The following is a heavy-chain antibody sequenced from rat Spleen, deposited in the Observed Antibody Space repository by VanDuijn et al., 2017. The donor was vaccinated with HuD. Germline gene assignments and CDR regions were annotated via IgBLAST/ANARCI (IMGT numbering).Heavy chain of an antibody. D-gene: IGHD5-1*01. CDR1: GFNFNDYW. Sequence: EVKLVESGGGLVPPGRSLKLSCAASGFNFNDYWMGWVRQAPGKGLEWIGEINKDSSTMKYSPSLKDKLTISRDNAQNTRYLQMDSLGCEDTATYYCARGELFDYWGQGVMVTVSS. CDR2: INKDSSTM. J-gene: IGHJ2*01. CDR3: ARGELFDY. V-gene: IGHV4-2*01.